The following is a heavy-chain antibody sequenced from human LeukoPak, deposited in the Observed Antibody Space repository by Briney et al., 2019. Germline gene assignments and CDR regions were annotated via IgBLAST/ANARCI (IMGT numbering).Heavy chain of an antibody. CDR1: GFTFSSYA. CDR3: ARDLPPLDY. CDR2: TSYDESNK. Sequence: PGRSLRLSCAASGFTFSSYAMHWVRQAPGKGLEWVALTSYDESNKGYADSVKGRYTIFRDNSKNTLYLQMNSLRVEDTAVYYCARDLPPLDYWGQGTLVTVSS. V-gene: IGHV3-30-3*01. J-gene: IGHJ4*02.